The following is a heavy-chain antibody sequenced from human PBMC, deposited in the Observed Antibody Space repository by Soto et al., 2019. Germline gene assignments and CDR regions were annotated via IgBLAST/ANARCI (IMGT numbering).Heavy chain of an antibody. CDR2: INPNSGGT. V-gene: IGHV1-2*04. CDR1: GYTFTGYY. Sequence: ASVKVSCKASGYTFTGYYMHWVRQAPGQGLEWMGWINPNSGGTNYAQKFQGWVTMTRDTSISTAYMELSRLRSDDTAVYYCARDQMTTVRNYCYYGMDVWGQGTTVTVSS. CDR3: ARDQMTTVRNYCYYGMDV. J-gene: IGHJ6*02. D-gene: IGHD4-17*01.